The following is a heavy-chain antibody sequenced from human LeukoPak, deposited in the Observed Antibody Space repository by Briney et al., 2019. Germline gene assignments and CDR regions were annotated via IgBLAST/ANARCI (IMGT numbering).Heavy chain of an antibody. CDR2: IIPISGTA. CDR3: ARDAGLRYFDWLFHAENYFDY. J-gene: IGHJ4*02. D-gene: IGHD3-9*01. V-gene: IGHV1-69*05. CDR1: GGTFSSHA. Sequence: SVKVSCKASGGTFSSHAIAWVRQAPGQGPEWMGGIIPISGTANYAQKFQGRVTITTDESTSTAYMELRSLRSDDTAVYYCARDAGLRYFDWLFHAENYFDYWGQGTLVTVSS.